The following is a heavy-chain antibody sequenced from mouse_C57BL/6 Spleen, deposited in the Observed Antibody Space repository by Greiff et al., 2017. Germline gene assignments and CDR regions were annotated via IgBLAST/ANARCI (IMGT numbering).Heavy chain of an antibody. CDR1: GYTFTEYT. V-gene: IGHV1-62-2*01. CDR3: ARHEREIRGERPAWLAY. J-gene: IGHJ3*01. D-gene: IGHD3-2*02. CDR2: FYPGSGSI. Sequence: QVQLKQSGAELVKPGASVKLSCKASGYTFTEYTIHWVKQRPGQGLEWIGWFYPGSGSIKYNEKFKDKATLTADKSTSTVYMELSRLTSEDSAVYYGARHEREIRGERPAWLAYWGQGTLVTVSA.